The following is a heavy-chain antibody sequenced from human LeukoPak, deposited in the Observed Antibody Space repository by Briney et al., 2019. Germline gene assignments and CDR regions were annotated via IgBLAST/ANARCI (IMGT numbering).Heavy chain of an antibody. D-gene: IGHD3-22*01. J-gene: IGHJ3*02. Sequence: PSETLSLTCTVSGASISSSSYYWGWIRQPPGKGLEWIGNINYSGSTYYNPSLKSRVTIPLDTSKNQFSLKLNSVTAADTAVYYCARGVVGITTAHDAFDIWGQGTMVTVSS. CDR1: GASISSSSYY. CDR2: INYSGST. CDR3: ARGVVGITTAHDAFDI. V-gene: IGHV4-39*07.